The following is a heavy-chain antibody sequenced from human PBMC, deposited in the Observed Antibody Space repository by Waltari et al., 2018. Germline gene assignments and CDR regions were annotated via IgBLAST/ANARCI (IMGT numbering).Heavy chain of an antibody. Sequence: EVQLVESGGGLVQPGGSLRLSCAASGFTFSSYWMSWVRQAPGKGLEWVANIKQDGREKYEVDSVKGRFTISRDNAKNSLYLQMNSLRAEDTAVYYCARVNSRGAFDIWGQGTMVTVSS. CDR2: IKQDGREK. CDR1: GFTFSSYW. CDR3: ARVNSRGAFDI. D-gene: IGHD6-19*01. J-gene: IGHJ3*02. V-gene: IGHV3-7*01.